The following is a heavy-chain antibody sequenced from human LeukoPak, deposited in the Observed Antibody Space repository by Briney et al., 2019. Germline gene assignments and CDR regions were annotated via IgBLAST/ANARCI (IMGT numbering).Heavy chain of an antibody. Sequence: GGSLRLSCTASGFTLRDFSMNWVRQAPGKGLELVSHISPRSDIISYADSVKDRFTISRDNAKNSLYLQMNSLRAEDMAVYYCVRDHDWAFDYWGQGTLVPVSS. D-gene: IGHD3-9*01. CDR2: ISPRSDII. CDR3: VRDHDWAFDY. J-gene: IGHJ4*02. CDR1: GFTLRDFS. V-gene: IGHV3-48*01.